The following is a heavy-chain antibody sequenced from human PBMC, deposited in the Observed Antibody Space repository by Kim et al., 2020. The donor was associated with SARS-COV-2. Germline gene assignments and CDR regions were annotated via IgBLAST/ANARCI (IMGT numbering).Heavy chain of an antibody. V-gene: IGHV4-59*08. Sequence: TNYTPSLKSRVTISVDTSKNQFSLKLSSVTAADTAVYYCARHDLPWGMDVWGQGTTVTVSS. CDR2: T. J-gene: IGHJ6*02. CDR3: ARHDLPWGMDV.